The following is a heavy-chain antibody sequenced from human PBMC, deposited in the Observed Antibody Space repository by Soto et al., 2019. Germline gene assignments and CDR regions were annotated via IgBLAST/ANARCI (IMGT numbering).Heavy chain of an antibody. J-gene: IGHJ5*02. CDR1: GFTFSSYG. V-gene: IGHV3-30*03. CDR3: AQTRFTVAATGTYNWFDP. CDR2: ISYDGSNK. D-gene: IGHD6-19*01. Sequence: QVQLVESGGGVVQPGRSLRLSCAASGFTFSSYGMHWVRQAPGKGLEWVAVISYDGSNKYYAYSVKGRFTISREHSKNTRYLQMNSLRAEDTAVYYCAQTRFTVAATGTYNWFDPWGQGTLVTVSS.